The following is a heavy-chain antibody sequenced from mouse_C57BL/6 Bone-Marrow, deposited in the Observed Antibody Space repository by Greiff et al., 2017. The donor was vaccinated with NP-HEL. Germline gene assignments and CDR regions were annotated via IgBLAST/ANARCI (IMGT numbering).Heavy chain of an antibody. CDR1: GFTFSDYG. D-gene: IGHD4-1*01. V-gene: IGHV5-17*01. CDR3: ARSELGRGAMDY. Sequence: EVQLQQSGGGLVKPGGSLKLSCAASGFTFSDYGMHWVRQAPEKGLEWVAYISSGSSTIYYADTVKGRFTISRDNAKNTLFLQMTSLRSEDTAMYYCARSELGRGAMDYWGQGTSVTVSS. CDR2: ISSGSSTI. J-gene: IGHJ4*01.